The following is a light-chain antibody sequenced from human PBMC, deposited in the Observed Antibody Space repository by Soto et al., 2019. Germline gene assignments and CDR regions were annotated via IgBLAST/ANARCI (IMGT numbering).Light chain of an antibody. V-gene: IGKV3-20*01. J-gene: IGKJ2*01. CDR2: GVS. CDR1: QSVTNNY. CDR3: QQYSSLPHT. Sequence: ESVLTQSPGTLSLSPGERATLYCRATQSVTNNYFAWYQQKPGQSPRLLIYGVSSRATDIPDRFSGSGSGTDFTLTISRLEPEDFVVYYCQQYSSLPHTFGQGTKLEVK.